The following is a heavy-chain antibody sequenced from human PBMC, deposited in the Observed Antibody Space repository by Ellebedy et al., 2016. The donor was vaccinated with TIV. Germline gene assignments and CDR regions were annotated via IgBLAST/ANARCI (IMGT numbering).Heavy chain of an antibody. D-gene: IGHD3-10*01. CDR3: ARDPGGY. CDR2: INPNSGGT. J-gene: IGHJ4*02. Sequence: AASVKVSCKVSGYTLTELSMHWVRQAPGQGLEWMGWINPNSGGTNYAQKFQGRVTMTRDTSISTAYMELSRLRSDDTAVYYCARDPGGYWGQGTLVTVSS. CDR1: GYTLTELS. V-gene: IGHV1-2*02.